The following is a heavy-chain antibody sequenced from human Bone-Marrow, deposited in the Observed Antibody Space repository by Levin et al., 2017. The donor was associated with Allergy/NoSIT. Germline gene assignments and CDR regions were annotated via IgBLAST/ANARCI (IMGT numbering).Heavy chain of an antibody. D-gene: IGHD4-11*01. CDR3: AKEQHDYSDSDAFDG. Sequence: GGSLRLSCAASGFTFSLHAMTWVRQAPGKGLEWVASISGSAGRRNYAGSVKGRFIISRDNSKNTLYLQMNTLRADDTALYYCAKEQHDYSDSDAFDGWGQGTLVTVSS. CDR2: ISGSAGRR. V-gene: IGHV3-23*01. J-gene: IGHJ3*01. CDR1: GFTFSLHA.